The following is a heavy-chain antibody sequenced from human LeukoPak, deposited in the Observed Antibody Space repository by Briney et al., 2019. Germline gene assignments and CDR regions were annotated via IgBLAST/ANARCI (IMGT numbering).Heavy chain of an antibody. CDR2: INPNSGGT. CDR1: GFTFTGYY. D-gene: IGHD3-22*01. CDR3: ARDSDYYEGKQDY. Sequence: ASVKVSCKTSGFTFTGYYIHWVRQAPGQRLEWMGWINPNSGGTNYAQKFQGRVTMTRDTSISTAYIELSRLRSDDTAVYYCARDSDYYEGKQDYWGQGTLVTVSS. J-gene: IGHJ4*02. V-gene: IGHV1-2*02.